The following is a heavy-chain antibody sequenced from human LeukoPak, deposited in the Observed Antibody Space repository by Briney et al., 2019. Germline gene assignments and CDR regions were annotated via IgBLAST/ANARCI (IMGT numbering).Heavy chain of an antibody. CDR3: AREGRGYSYGFDY. CDR2: ISSSSSYI. J-gene: IGHJ4*02. CDR1: GLTFRSYS. Sequence: RAGGSLRLSCAASGLTFRSYSMNWVRQAPGKRLEWVSSISSSSSYIYYADSVKGRFTISRDNTKNSLYLQMNSLRAEDTAVYYCAREGRGYSYGFDYWGQGTLVTVSS. V-gene: IGHV3-21*01. D-gene: IGHD5-18*01.